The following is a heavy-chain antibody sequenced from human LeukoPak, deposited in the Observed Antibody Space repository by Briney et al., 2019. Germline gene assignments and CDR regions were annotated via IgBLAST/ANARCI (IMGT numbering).Heavy chain of an antibody. CDR3: ARLIQVWWLFDS. Sequence: GESLKISCKGSGYSFTSYWIGWVRPMPGKGLEWMAIIYPGDSDTRYSPSFQGQVTISADKSINTAYLQWSSLKASDTAIYYCARLIQVWWLFDSWGQGSPVTVSS. V-gene: IGHV5-51*01. CDR2: IYPGDSDT. D-gene: IGHD5-18*01. J-gene: IGHJ4*02. CDR1: GYSFTSYW.